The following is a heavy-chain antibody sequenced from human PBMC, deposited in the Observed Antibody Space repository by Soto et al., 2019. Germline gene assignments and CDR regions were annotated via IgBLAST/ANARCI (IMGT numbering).Heavy chain of an antibody. CDR3: ARDLGDGYNGFDY. D-gene: IGHD5-12*01. CDR1: GFTFSSYG. V-gene: IGHV3-33*01. J-gene: IGHJ4*02. Sequence: GGSLRLSCAASGFTFSSYGMHWVRPAPGKGLEWVAVIWYDGSNKYYADSVKGRFTISRDNSKNTLYLQMNSLRAEDTAVYYCARDLGDGYNGFDYWGQGTLVTVSS. CDR2: IWYDGSNK.